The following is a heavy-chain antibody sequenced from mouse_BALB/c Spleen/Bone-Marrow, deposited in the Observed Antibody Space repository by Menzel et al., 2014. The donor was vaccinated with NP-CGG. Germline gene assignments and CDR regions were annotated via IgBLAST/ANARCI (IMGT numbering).Heavy chain of an antibody. J-gene: IGHJ4*01. CDR2: IDPANGNT. Sequence: EVQLQQSGAELVKPGASVKLSCTASGFNIXDTYMHWVKQRPEQGLEWIGRIDPANGNTKCDPKFQGKATITADTSSNTAYLQLSSLTSEDTAVYYCAGFGITKEEGYYYAMDYWGQGTSVTVSS. CDR3: AGFGITKEEGYYYAMDY. CDR1: GFNIXDTY. V-gene: IGHV14-3*02. D-gene: IGHD2-4*01.